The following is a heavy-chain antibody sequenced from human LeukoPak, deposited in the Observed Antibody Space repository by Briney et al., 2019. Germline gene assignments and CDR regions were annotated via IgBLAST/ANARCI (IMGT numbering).Heavy chain of an antibody. D-gene: IGHD3-9*01. Sequence: GRSLRLSCAASGFTFSSYGMHWVRQAPGKGLEWVAVLSYDGSNKYYADSVKGRFTISRDNSKNTLYLQVNSLRAEDTAVYYCAKDRVRGLNILTGYYFDYWGQGTLVTVSS. CDR3: AKDRVRGLNILTGYYFDY. J-gene: IGHJ4*02. V-gene: IGHV3-30*18. CDR2: LSYDGSNK. CDR1: GFTFSSYG.